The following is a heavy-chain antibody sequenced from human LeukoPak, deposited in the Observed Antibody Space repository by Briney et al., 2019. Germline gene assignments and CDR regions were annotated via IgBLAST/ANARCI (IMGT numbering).Heavy chain of an antibody. J-gene: IGHJ6*03. CDR1: GFTFSSYS. CDR3: ARFAAGGSYYYYMDV. V-gene: IGHV3-48*01. CDR2: IGTSSTTI. Sequence: GGSLRLSCAASGFTFSSYSMNWVRQAPGKGLEWVSNIGTSSTTIYYADSVKGRFTISRDNAKNSLYLQMNSLRADDTAVYYCARFAAGGSYYYYMDVWGKGTTVTVSS. D-gene: IGHD6-25*01.